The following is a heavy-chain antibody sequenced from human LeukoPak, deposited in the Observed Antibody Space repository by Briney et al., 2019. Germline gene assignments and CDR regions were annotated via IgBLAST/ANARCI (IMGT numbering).Heavy chain of an antibody. V-gene: IGHV3-23*01. CDR3: AKGPSFGDSYFDY. CDR2: ISGSGGST. Sequence: GGSLRLSCTASGFTFGDCAMSWFRQAPGKGLECVSAISGSGGSTYFADSVKGRCTVSRDNSRNTVYLQVNSLTGEDTAVYYCAKGPSFGDSYFDYWGQGTLVTVSS. J-gene: IGHJ4*02. D-gene: IGHD3-10*01. CDR1: GFTFGDCA.